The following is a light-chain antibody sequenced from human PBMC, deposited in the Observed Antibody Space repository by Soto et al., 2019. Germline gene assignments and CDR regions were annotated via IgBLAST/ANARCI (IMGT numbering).Light chain of an antibody. V-gene: IGKV1-5*01. J-gene: IGKJ2*01. Sequence: DIQMTQSPSTLSASVGDRVTITCRASQSMSSWLAWYQQKPGKAPDLLIYDASSLESGVPSRFSGSGSGTEFTLTISSLQPDDFATYYCQQYNSYLYTFGQGTKLEIK. CDR3: QQYNSYLYT. CDR1: QSMSSW. CDR2: DAS.